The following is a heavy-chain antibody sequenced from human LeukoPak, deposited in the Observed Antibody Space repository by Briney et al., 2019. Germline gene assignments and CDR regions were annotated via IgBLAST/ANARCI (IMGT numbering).Heavy chain of an antibody. Sequence: ASVTVSCKASGYTFTGHYMHWVRQAPGQRLEWMGIINPSSGSTTYAQRFQVRVTVTRDTSTSTVYMELSSLRSEDTAVYYCARLRVPHYYDSSGYYDYWGQGALVAVSS. V-gene: IGHV1-46*01. CDR1: GYTFTGHY. CDR3: ARLRVPHYYDSSGYYDY. CDR2: INPSSGST. D-gene: IGHD3-22*01. J-gene: IGHJ4*02.